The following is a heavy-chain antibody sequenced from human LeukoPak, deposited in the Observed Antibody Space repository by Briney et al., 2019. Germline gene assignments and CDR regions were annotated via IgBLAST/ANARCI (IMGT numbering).Heavy chain of an antibody. CDR1: GFTFSSYE. J-gene: IGHJ3*02. CDR2: IKQDGSEK. V-gene: IGHV3-7*01. CDR3: AREKLAARPAFDI. Sequence: GGSLRLSCAASGFTFSSYEMNWVRQAPGKGLEWVANIKQDGSEKYYVDSVKGRFTISRDNAKNSLYLQMNSLRAEDTAVYYCAREKLAARPAFDIWGQGTMVTVSS. D-gene: IGHD6-6*01.